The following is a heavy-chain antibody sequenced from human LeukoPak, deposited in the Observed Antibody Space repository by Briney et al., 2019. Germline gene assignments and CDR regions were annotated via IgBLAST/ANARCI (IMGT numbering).Heavy chain of an antibody. CDR1: GFTFSNYW. J-gene: IGHJ4*02. CDR3: ARGGRSRFVY. CDR2: IKEDGGEK. D-gene: IGHD1-26*01. V-gene: IGHV3-7*03. Sequence: GGSLRLSCAASGFTFSNYWMSWVRQAPGKGLEWVANIKEDGGEKYYVDSVKGRFTISRDNAKNSLYLQMNSLRGEDTAMYYCARGGRSRFVYWGQGTLVTVSS.